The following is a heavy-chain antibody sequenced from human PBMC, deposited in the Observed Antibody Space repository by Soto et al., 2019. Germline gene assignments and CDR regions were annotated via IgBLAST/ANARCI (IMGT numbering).Heavy chain of an antibody. CDR3: ARTTTVTTSAFDY. V-gene: IGHV4-59*11. J-gene: IGHJ4*02. Sequence: SETLSLTCPVSGGSISSHYWSWIRQPPGKGLEWIGYIYDSGSTNYNPSPKSRVTISVDTSKNQFSLKLSSVTAADTAVYYCARTTTVTTSAFDYWGQGTLVTVSS. D-gene: IGHD4-17*01. CDR1: GGSISSHY. CDR2: IYDSGST.